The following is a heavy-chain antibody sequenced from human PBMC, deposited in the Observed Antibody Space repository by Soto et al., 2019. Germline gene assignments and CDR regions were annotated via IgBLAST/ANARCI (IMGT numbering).Heavy chain of an antibody. CDR3: ARECVGATATLDYSFFYMDV. CDR2: INPNGGVT. Sequence: ASVKVSCKSSGDSFNDYYIHWVRQAPGQGFECMGWINPNGGVTKYAQKFQGWVSMTRDTSIRTVYMQLSRLRSDDTAVYYCARECVGATATLDYSFFYMDVCFRGTRVSVSS. D-gene: IGHD1-26*01. V-gene: IGHV1-2*04. J-gene: IGHJ6*03. CDR1: GDSFNDYY.